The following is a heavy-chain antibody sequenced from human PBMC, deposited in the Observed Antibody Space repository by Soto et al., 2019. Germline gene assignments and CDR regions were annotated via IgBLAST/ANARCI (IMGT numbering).Heavy chain of an antibody. D-gene: IGHD2-21*02. V-gene: IGHV4-31*03. J-gene: IGHJ6*02. CDR2: IYYSGST. CDR3: ARVCGGDCHYGMDV. Sequence: SETLSLTCTVSGGSISSGGYYWSWIRQHPGKGLEWFGYIYYSGSTYYNPSLKSRVTISVDTSKNQFSLKLSSVTAADTAVYYCARVCGGDCHYGMDVWGQGTTVTSP. CDR1: GGSISSGGYY.